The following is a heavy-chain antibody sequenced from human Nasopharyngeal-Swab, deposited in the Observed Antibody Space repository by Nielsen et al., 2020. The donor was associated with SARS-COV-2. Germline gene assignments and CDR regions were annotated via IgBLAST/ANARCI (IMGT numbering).Heavy chain of an antibody. J-gene: IGHJ4*02. CDR2: VSGSGGST. CDR3: AAGGDSSSSTFDY. V-gene: IGHV3-23*01. D-gene: IGHD6-6*01. Sequence: GGSLRFSCAASGFTFSSYAMSWVRQAPGKGLEWVSAVSGSGGSTYYADSVKGRFTISRDNSKNTLYLQMNSLRAEDTAVYYCAAGGDSSSSTFDYWGQGTLVTVSS. CDR1: GFTFSSYA.